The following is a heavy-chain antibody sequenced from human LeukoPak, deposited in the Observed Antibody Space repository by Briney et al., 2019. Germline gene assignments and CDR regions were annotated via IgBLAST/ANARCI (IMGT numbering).Heavy chain of an antibody. CDR1: GFTFSSYA. J-gene: IGHJ4*02. CDR2: ISYDGSNK. Sequence: PGGSLRLSCAASGFTFSSYAMHWVRQAPGKGLEWVAVISYDGSNKYYADSVKGRFTISRDNSKNTLYLQMNSLRAEDTAAYYCAKDREGGSYYLYYFDYWGQGTLVTVSS. V-gene: IGHV3-30*04. D-gene: IGHD3-10*01. CDR3: AKDREGGSYYLYYFDY.